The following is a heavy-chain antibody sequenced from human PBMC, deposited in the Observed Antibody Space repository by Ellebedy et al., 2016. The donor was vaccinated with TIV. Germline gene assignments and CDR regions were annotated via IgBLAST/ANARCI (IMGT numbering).Heavy chain of an antibody. CDR1: GGSISSYY. D-gene: IGHD2-21*01. J-gene: IGHJ6*03. V-gene: IGHV4-4*07. CDR3: ARVVVIAIRSYYYYYMDV. CDR2: IYTSGST. Sequence: SETLSLXCTVSGGSISSYYWSWIRQPAGKGLEWIGRIYTSGSTNYNPSLKSRVTMSVDTSKNQFSLKLSSVTAAYTAVYYCARVVVIAIRSYYYYYMDVWGKGTTVTVSS.